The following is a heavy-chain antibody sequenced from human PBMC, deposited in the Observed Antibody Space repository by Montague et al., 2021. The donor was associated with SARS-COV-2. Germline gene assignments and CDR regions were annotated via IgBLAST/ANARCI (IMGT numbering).Heavy chain of an antibody. CDR3: VANGYYSLDF. Sequence: SETLSLTCVVSGDSITGSDNWWSWVRQPPGKGLEWIGEIYHTGSTNFNPSLTSRVTISIDESKNQFSLKLRSVTAADTAIYYCVANGYYSLDFWGQRTLVTVSS. J-gene: IGHJ4*02. CDR1: GDSITGSDNW. CDR2: IYHTGST. V-gene: IGHV4-4*02. D-gene: IGHD3-22*01.